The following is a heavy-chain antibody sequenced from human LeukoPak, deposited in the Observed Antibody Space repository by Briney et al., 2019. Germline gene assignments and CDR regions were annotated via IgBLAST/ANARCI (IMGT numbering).Heavy chain of an antibody. CDR3: ASGGRSGELSSEYYYYMDV. J-gene: IGHJ6*03. Sequence: ASVKVSCKASGYTFTGYYMHWVRQAPGQGLEWMGWINPNSGGTNYAQKFQGRVTMTRDTSISTAYMELSRLRSDDTAVYYCASGGRSGELSSEYYYYMDVWGKGTTVTISS. V-gene: IGHV1-2*02. CDR2: INPNSGGT. CDR1: GYTFTGYY. D-gene: IGHD3-16*02.